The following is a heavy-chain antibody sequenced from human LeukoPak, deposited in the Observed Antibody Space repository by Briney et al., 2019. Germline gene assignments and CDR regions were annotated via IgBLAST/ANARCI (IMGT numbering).Heavy chain of an antibody. J-gene: IGHJ5*02. CDR3: ARSGSGWYGECNWFDP. V-gene: IGHV4-30-2*01. Sequence: SLTLSLTCAVSGGSISSGGYSWSWIRQPPGKGLEWIGEINHSGSTNYNPSLKSRVTISVDTSKNQFSLKLSSVTAADTAVYYCARSGSGWYGECNWFDPWGQGTLVTVSS. CDR2: INHSGST. CDR1: GGSISSGGYS. D-gene: IGHD6-19*01.